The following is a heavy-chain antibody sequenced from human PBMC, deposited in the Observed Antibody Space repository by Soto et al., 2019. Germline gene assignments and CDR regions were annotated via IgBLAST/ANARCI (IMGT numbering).Heavy chain of an antibody. V-gene: IGHV3-30*03. CDR2: ISYEGRHQ. Sequence: QMQVVESGGGVVQPGGSLRLSCAASGFSFPSYGMHWVRQAPGKGPEWVAGISYEGRHQYYADAVRGRFTVSRDNAKNMLYLQMDSLGAADPALYYCVVGGGGEGYSYLDYWGQGSLVTVAS. CDR1: GFSFPSYG. CDR3: VVGGGGEGYSYLDY. D-gene: IGHD3-10*01. J-gene: IGHJ4*02.